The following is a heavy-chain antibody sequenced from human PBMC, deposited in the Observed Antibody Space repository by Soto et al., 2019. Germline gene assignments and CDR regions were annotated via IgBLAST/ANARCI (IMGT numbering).Heavy chain of an antibody. CDR2: INSDGSST. J-gene: IGHJ5*02. CDR3: ARDFRIMIFGVGIREGTPWFHP. V-gene: IGHV3-74*01. CDR1: GVTFSSYW. Sequence: GGSLRLSCAASGVTFSSYWMHWVRQAPGKGLVWVSRINSDGSSTSYADSVKGRFTISRDNAKNTLYLQMSSLRAEDTAVYYCARDFRIMIFGVGIREGTPWFHPWGQGPPVTVSS. D-gene: IGHD3-3*01.